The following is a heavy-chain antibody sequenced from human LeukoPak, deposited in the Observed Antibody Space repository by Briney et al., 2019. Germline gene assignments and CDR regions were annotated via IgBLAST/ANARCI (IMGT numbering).Heavy chain of an antibody. D-gene: IGHD2/OR15-2a*01. Sequence: ASVKASCKASGGTFSSYAISWVRQAPGQGLEWMGGIIPIFGTANYAQKFQGRVTITADESTSTAYMELSSLRSEDTAVYYCAQSPTFSSNDYYYYGMDVWGQGTTVTVSS. CDR1: GGTFSSYA. CDR2: IIPIFGTA. J-gene: IGHJ6*02. CDR3: AQSPTFSSNDYYYYGMDV. V-gene: IGHV1-69*13.